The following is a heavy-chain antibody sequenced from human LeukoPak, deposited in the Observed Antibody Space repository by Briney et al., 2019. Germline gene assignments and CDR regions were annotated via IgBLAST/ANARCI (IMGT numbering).Heavy chain of an antibody. V-gene: IGHV4-34*01. Sequence: PSETLSLTCAVYGGSFSGYYWSWIRQPPGKGLEWIGEINHSGSTNYNPSLKSRVTISVDTSKNQFSLKLSSVTAADTAVYYCARRQRWLQVTDYWGQGTLVTVSS. CDR2: INHSGST. CDR1: GGSFSGYY. D-gene: IGHD5-24*01. J-gene: IGHJ4*02. CDR3: ARRQRWLQVTDY.